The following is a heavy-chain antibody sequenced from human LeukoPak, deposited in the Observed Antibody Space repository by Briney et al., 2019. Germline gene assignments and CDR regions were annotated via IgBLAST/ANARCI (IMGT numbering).Heavy chain of an antibody. V-gene: IGHV3-48*02. D-gene: IGHD1-1*01. CDR2: ISSSSSTI. CDR3: ARSRNYFDY. J-gene: IGHJ4*02. Sequence: GGSRRLSCAASGFTFTTYWMQWVRQAPGKGLEWVSYISSSSSTIYYADSVKGRLTISRDNAKNSLYLQMNSLRDEDTAVYYCARSRNYFDYWGQGTLVTVSS. CDR1: GFTFTTYW.